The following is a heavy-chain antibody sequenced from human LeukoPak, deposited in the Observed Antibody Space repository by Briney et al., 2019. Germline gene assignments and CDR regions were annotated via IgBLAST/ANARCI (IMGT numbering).Heavy chain of an antibody. J-gene: IGHJ5*02. D-gene: IGHD3-10*01. Sequence: GASVKVSCKASGYTFTGYYMHWVRQAPGQGLEWMGWINPNSGGTNYAQKFRGRVTMTRDTSISTAYMELSRLRSDDTAVYYCARDNPSSERHYYGSGSSNWFDPWGQGTLVTVSS. CDR2: INPNSGGT. CDR1: GYTFTGYY. CDR3: ARDNPSSERHYYGSGSSNWFDP. V-gene: IGHV1-2*02.